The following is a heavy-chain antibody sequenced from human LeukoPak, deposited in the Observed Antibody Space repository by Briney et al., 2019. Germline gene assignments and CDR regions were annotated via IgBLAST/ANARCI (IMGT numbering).Heavy chain of an antibody. J-gene: IGHJ5*02. CDR2: ISAYNGNT. D-gene: IGHD3-22*01. Sequence: ASVKVSCKASGYTFTSYGISWVRQAPGQGLEWMGWISAYNGNTNYAQKVQGRVTMTTDTSTSTAYMELRSLRSDDTAVYYCARTNYYDSSGYSNCFDPWGQGTLVTVSS. CDR3: ARTNYYDSSGYSNCFDP. CDR1: GYTFTSYG. V-gene: IGHV1-18*01.